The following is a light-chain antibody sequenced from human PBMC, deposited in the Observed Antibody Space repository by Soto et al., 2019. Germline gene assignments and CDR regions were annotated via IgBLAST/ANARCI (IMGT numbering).Light chain of an antibody. J-gene: IGKJ1*01. Sequence: DIQMTQSPSSLSSSLLYIVTSTCRASQSISSYLNWYQQKPGKAPKLLIYAASSLQSGVPSRFSGSGSETDFTLTISSLQPEDFAAYSCQHSTTWTFGQGTKVDIK. CDR2: AAS. CDR1: QSISSY. V-gene: IGKV1-39*01. CDR3: QHSTTWT.